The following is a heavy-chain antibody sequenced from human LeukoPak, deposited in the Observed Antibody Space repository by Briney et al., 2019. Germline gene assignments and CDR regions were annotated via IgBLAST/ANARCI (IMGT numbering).Heavy chain of an antibody. CDR1: GFTFSSYW. CDR2: IKQDGSEK. Sequence: GGSLRLSCAASGFTFSSYWMSWVRQAPGKGLEWVADIKQDGSEKYYVDSVKGRFTISRDNAKNSVYLQMNSLRAEDTAVYYCARPAPEGFYYYYMDVWGKGTTVTVSS. J-gene: IGHJ6*03. D-gene: IGHD2-2*01. CDR3: ARPAPEGFYYYYMDV. V-gene: IGHV3-7*01.